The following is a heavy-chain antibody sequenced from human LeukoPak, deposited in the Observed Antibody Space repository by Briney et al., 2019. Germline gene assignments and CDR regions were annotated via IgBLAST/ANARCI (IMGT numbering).Heavy chain of an antibody. Sequence: SETLSLTCTVSGGSISSYYWSWIRQPAGKGLEWIGRIYTSGSTNYNSSLKSRVTMSVDTSKNQFSLKLSSVTAADTAVYYCARDFDYGGNSVAFDIWGQGTMVTVSS. D-gene: IGHD4-23*01. CDR3: ARDFDYGGNSVAFDI. CDR2: IYTSGST. CDR1: GGSISSYY. J-gene: IGHJ3*02. V-gene: IGHV4-4*07.